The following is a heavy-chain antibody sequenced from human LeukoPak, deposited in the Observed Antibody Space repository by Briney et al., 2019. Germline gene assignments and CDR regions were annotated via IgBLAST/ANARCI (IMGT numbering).Heavy chain of an antibody. CDR3: AQRGKGAAAAFDY. J-gene: IGHJ4*02. V-gene: IGHV3-23*01. Sequence: GGSLRLSCAASGFTFSSYAMSWVRQAPGKGLEWVSAISGSGGSTYCADSVKGRFTISRDNSKNTLYLQMNSLRAEDTAVYYCAQRGKGAAAAFDYWGQGTLVTVSS. CDR2: ISGSGGST. D-gene: IGHD6-13*01. CDR1: GFTFSSYA.